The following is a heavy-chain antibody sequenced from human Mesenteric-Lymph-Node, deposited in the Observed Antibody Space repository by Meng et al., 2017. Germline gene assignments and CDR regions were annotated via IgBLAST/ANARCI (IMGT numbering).Heavy chain of an antibody. D-gene: IGHD4-23*01. Sequence: GGSLRLSFAASGFTFMSYGMHWVRQAPGKGLEWVAVIWYDGSNKYYEYSVKGRFTIYRDNAKNTLYLQMNSLRAEDTAVYYCARGDTVVTDYWGQGTLVTVSS. V-gene: IGHV3-33*01. CDR3: ARGDTVVTDY. CDR2: IWYDGSNK. J-gene: IGHJ4*02. CDR1: GFTFMSYG.